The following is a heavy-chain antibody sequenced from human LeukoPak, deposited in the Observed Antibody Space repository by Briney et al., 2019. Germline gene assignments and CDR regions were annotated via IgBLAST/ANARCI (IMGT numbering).Heavy chain of an antibody. Sequence: GRSLTLSCAASGFTFDDYGMHWVRQAPGKGLEWVSGINWNSDYISYADSVKGRFTISRDNAKNSLYLQLNSLRAEDTALYYCAKGRTYDSSGSLTSFDHWGQGTLVAVSS. CDR2: INWNSDYI. D-gene: IGHD3-22*01. J-gene: IGHJ4*02. V-gene: IGHV3-9*01. CDR1: GFTFDDYG. CDR3: AKGRTYDSSGSLTSFDH.